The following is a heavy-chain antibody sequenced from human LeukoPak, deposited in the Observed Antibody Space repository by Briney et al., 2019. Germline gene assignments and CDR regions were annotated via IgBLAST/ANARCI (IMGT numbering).Heavy chain of an antibody. Sequence: GSLRLSCAASGFTVSSNYMSWVRQAPGKGLEWVSAISGSGGSTYYADSVKGRFTISRDNSKNTLYLQMNSLRAEDTAVYYCAKSVGGRPYYFDYWGQGTLVTVSS. CDR3: AKSVGGRPYYFDY. D-gene: IGHD3-10*01. V-gene: IGHV3-23*01. CDR2: ISGSGGST. J-gene: IGHJ4*02. CDR1: GFTVSSNY.